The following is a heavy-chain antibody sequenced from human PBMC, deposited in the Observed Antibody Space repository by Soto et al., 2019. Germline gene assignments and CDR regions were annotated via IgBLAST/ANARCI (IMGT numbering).Heavy chain of an antibody. Sequence: ASVKVSCKASGYTFTSYYMHWVRKAPGQGLEWMGIINPSGGSTSYAQKFQGRVTMTRDTSTSTVYMERSSLRSEDTAVYYCARDRGDCTNGVCYTPDWFDPWGQGTLVTVSS. D-gene: IGHD2-8*01. CDR3: ARDRGDCTNGVCYTPDWFDP. CDR1: GYTFTSYY. CDR2: INPSGGST. V-gene: IGHV1-46*01. J-gene: IGHJ5*02.